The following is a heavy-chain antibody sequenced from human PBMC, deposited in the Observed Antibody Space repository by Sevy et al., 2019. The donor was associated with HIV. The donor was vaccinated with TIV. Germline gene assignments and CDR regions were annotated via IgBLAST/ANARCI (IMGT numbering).Heavy chain of an antibody. D-gene: IGHD1-26*01. CDR2: IRGKPYGGTT. CDR3: TRVEGAAGWGMDV. V-gene: IGHV3-49*04. J-gene: IGHJ6*02. Sequence: GGSLRLSCTVSGFTFGDYTLSWVRQAPGKGLEWVAFIRGKPYGGTTEYAASVKGRFTISRDDSKSIAYLQMNSLKTEDTAVDYCTRVEGAAGWGMDVWGQGTTVTVSS. CDR1: GFTFGDYT.